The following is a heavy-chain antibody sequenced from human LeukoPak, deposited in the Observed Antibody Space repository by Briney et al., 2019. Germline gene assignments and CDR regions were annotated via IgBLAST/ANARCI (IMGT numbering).Heavy chain of an antibody. CDR3: ARARGLYCSSTSCYADAFDI. CDR1: GGSISSGDYY. Sequence: KPSQTLSLTCTVSGGSISSGDYYWSWIRQPPGKGLEWIGYIYYSESTYYNPSLKSRVTISVDTSKNQFSLKLSSVTAAGTAVYYCARARGLYCSSTSCYADAFDIWGQGTMVTVSS. V-gene: IGHV4-30-4*08. CDR2: IYYSEST. D-gene: IGHD2-2*01. J-gene: IGHJ3*02.